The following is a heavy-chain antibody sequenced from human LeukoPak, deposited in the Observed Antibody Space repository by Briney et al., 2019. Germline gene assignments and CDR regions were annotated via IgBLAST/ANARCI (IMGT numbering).Heavy chain of an antibody. D-gene: IGHD2-15*01. CDR1: GGSISSSNW. Sequence: SETLSLTCAVSGGSISSSNWWSWVRQPPGKGLEWIGEIYHSGSTNYNPSLKSRVTISVDKSKNQFSLKLSSVTAADTAVYYCARTGVVAATTLIYYYYGMDVWGKGTTVTVSS. CDR3: ARTGVVAATTLIYYYYGMDV. V-gene: IGHV4-4*02. J-gene: IGHJ6*04. CDR2: IYHSGST.